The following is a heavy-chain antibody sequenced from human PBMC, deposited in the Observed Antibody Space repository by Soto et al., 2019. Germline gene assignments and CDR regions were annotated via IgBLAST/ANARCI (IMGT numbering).Heavy chain of an antibody. V-gene: IGHV3-30*18. CDR3: AKDRAWQSGRYYYGMDV. CDR1: GFTFSKYG. J-gene: IGHJ6*02. D-gene: IGHD3-10*01. CDR2: ISYDGSSQ. Sequence: SGGGDVQPGRSLRLSCAASGFTFSKYGMHWVRQVPGKGLEWVAAISYDGSSQHFADSVKGRFTISRDNSGNTLYLHMNSLTTEDTALYYCAKDRAWQSGRYYYGMDVWGQGTTVTVSS.